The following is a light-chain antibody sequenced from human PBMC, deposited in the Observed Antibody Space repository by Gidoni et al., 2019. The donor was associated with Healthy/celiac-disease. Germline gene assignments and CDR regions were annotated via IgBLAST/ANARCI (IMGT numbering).Light chain of an antibody. V-gene: IGKV1-8*01. J-gene: IGKJ4*01. CDR2: AAS. Sequence: AIRMTQSPSSFSASTGDRVTITCRASQGISSYLAWYQQKPGTAPKLLIYAASTLQSGVPSRFSGSGSGTDFTLTISCLQSEYFATYYCQQYYSYPLTFGGGTKVEIK. CDR3: QQYYSYPLT. CDR1: QGISSY.